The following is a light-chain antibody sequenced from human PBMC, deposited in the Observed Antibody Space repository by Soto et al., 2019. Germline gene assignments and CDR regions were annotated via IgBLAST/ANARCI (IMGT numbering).Light chain of an antibody. CDR1: QSISNW. CDR3: QQLNSYPLT. Sequence: DIQMTQSPATLSASLGDRVTITCRASQSISNWLACLQQKPGKAPKVLIFDASTMESGVPSRFSGSGSGTDFTLTISSLQPEDFATYYCQQLNSYPLTFGGGTKVDIK. V-gene: IGKV1-5*01. CDR2: DAS. J-gene: IGKJ4*01.